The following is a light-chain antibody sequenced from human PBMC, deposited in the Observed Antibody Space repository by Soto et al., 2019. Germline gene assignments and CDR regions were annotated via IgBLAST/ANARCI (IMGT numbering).Light chain of an antibody. Sequence: QSVLTQPPSVSAAPGQRVTTSCSGSSSNIGNNYVSWYRQLPGTAPKLLIYDNNRRPSGISDRFSGSKSGTSATLDITGLQTGDEADYYCGTWDSSLNGVVFGGGTKLTVL. CDR2: DNN. J-gene: IGLJ2*01. V-gene: IGLV1-51*01. CDR3: GTWDSSLNGVV. CDR1: SSNIGNNY.